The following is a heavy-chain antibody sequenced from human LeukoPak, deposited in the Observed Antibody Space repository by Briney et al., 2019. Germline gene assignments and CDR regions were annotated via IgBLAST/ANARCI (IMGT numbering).Heavy chain of an antibody. CDR2: INHSGST. J-gene: IGHJ4*02. Sequence: ASETLSLTCAVYGGSFSGFHWNWIRQPPGKGLEWIGDINHSGSTHYNPSLTSRVTISVDPSKNQFSLNLTSVTAADTAVYYCARLVEDIKDYYDLEYFDYWGQGTLVTVSS. V-gene: IGHV4-34*01. CDR3: ARLVEDIKDYYDLEYFDY. CDR1: GGSFSGFH. D-gene: IGHD3-16*01.